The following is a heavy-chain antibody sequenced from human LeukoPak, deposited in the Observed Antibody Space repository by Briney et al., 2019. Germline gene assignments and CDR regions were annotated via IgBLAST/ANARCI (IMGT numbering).Heavy chain of an antibody. D-gene: IGHD3-3*01. CDR3: ARGIINDFWSGYYPGTPDY. Sequence: SETLSLTCTVSGGSISSYYWSWIRQPPGKGLEWIGYIYYSGSTNYNPSLKSRVTISVDTSKNQFSLKLSSVTAADTAVYYCARGIINDFWSGYYPGTPDYWGQGTLVTVSS. V-gene: IGHV4-59*12. J-gene: IGHJ4*02. CDR1: GGSISSYY. CDR2: IYYSGST.